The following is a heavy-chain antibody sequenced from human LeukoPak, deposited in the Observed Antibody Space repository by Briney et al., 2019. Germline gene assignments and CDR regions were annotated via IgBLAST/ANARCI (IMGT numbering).Heavy chain of an antibody. J-gene: IGHJ4*02. CDR1: GYNFTSYW. Sequence: GESLKISCKASGYNFTSYWIGWVRQMPGKGLEWMGIIYPGDSDIRYGPSFQGQVTISADKSVSTAYLQWSSLKASDSAIYYCATRSDGYSQFDFWGQGTLVTVSS. V-gene: IGHV5-51*01. D-gene: IGHD5-24*01. CDR3: ATRSDGYSQFDF. CDR2: IYPGDSDI.